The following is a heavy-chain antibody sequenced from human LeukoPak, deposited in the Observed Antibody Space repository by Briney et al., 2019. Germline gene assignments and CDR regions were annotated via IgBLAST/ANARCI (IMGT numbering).Heavy chain of an antibody. J-gene: IGHJ4*02. CDR3: AKSYDLFDY. D-gene: IGHD3-3*01. Sequence: GGSLRLSCAASGFTFSSYWMSWVRQAPGKGLEWVANIKEDGSEKYYVDSVKGRFTISRDNSKNTLYLQMNSLRAEDTAVYYCAKSYDLFDYWGQGTLVTVSS. V-gene: IGHV3-7*01. CDR1: GFTFSSYW. CDR2: IKEDGSEK.